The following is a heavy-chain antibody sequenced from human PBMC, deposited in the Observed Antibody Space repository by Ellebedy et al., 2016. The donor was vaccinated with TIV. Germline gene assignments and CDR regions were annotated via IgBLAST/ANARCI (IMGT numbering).Heavy chain of an antibody. Sequence: ETLSLTCAASGFTFSSYAMSWVRQAPGKGLEWVSALSGSDGSTYYADSVKGRFTVSRDNSKNTLYLQMNSLRAEDTAVYYCAKEGSPVRGTFDYWGQGTLVTVSS. V-gene: IGHV3-23*01. CDR2: LSGSDGST. J-gene: IGHJ4*02. CDR3: AKEGSPVRGTFDY. CDR1: GFTFSSYA. D-gene: IGHD3-10*01.